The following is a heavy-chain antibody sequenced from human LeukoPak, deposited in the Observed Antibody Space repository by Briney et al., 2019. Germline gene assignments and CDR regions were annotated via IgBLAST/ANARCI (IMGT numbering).Heavy chain of an antibody. V-gene: IGHV4-59*01. CDR1: GGSTSSYY. CDR2: IYYSGNT. J-gene: IGHJ4*02. CDR3: ARVGSGHFDL. D-gene: IGHD2-15*01. Sequence: SETLSLTCTVSGGSTSSYYWSWIRQPPGKGLEWIGYIYYSGNTSLNPSLKSRITMSIDTSKNQFSLNLSSVTAADTAVYYCARVGSGHFDLWGQGTLVSVSS.